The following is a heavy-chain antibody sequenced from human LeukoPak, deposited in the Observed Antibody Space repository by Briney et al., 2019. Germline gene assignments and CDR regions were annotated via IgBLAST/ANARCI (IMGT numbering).Heavy chain of an antibody. CDR2: IRYDGSNK. Sequence: GGSLRLSCAASGFTFSSYGMHWVRQAPGKGLEWVAFIRYDGSNKYYADSVRGRFTISRDNSKNTLYLQMNSLRAEDTAVYYCAKDRNDTFDIWGQGTMVTVSS. CDR3: AKDRNDTFDI. J-gene: IGHJ3*02. V-gene: IGHV3-30*02. CDR1: GFTFSSYG.